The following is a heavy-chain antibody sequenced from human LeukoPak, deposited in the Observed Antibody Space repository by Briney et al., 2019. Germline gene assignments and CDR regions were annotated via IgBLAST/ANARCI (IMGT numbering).Heavy chain of an antibody. CDR3: AREGGPYRPLDY. CDR2: VHLSGRT. J-gene: IGHJ4*02. CDR1: GGSISTTNW. Sequence: PSETLSLTCGGSGGSISTTNWWTWVRQPPGEGLEWIGQVHLSGRTHYNPSLESRVTMSVAMSATHIALRLTSWAAAATAVYYCAREGGPYRPLDYSGQGTLVTVSS. V-gene: IGHV4-4*02.